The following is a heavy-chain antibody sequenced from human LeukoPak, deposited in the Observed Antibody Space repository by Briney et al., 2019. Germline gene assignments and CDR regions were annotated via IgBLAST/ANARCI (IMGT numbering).Heavy chain of an antibody. CDR2: IYHGGTT. CDR1: GGSITSSHW. Sequence: SGTLSLTYAVSGGSITSSHWWSWARQPPGKGLEWIGEIYHGGTTNYNPSLESRVIMSVDKSKNQFSLNLSSVTAADTAVYHCARGEEQWLEWYFDLWGRGTLVTVSS. D-gene: IGHD6-19*01. J-gene: IGHJ2*01. CDR3: ARGEEQWLEWYFDL. V-gene: IGHV4-4*02.